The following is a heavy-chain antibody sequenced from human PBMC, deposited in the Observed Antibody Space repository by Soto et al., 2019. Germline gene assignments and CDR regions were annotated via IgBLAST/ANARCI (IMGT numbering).Heavy chain of an antibody. CDR1: GFTFSSYE. CDR2: ISSSGSTI. CDR3: ARAQDFWSGYYHLYGMDV. D-gene: IGHD3-3*01. Sequence: GGSLRLSCAASGFTFSSYEMNWVRQAPGKGLEWVSYISSSGSTIYYADSVKGRFTISRDNAKNSLYLQMNSLRAEDTAVYYCARAQDFWSGYYHLYGMDVWGQGTTVTVSS. V-gene: IGHV3-48*03. J-gene: IGHJ6*02.